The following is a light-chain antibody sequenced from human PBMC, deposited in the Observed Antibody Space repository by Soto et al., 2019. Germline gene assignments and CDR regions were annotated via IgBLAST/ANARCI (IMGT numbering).Light chain of an antibody. V-gene: IGKV3-15*01. Sequence: EIVMTQSPATLSVSPGERATLSCRASQSVSSKLAWYQQKPGQAPRLLMFRASIRAAGFPARFSGSGSGTEFNITISSLQSDDSAVYYCQQYNNWPRATFGGGTKVDIK. CDR3: QQYNNWPRAT. CDR2: RAS. CDR1: QSVSSK. J-gene: IGKJ4*01.